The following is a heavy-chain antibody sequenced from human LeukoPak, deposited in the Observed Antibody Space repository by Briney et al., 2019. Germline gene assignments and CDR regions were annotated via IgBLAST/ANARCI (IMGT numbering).Heavy chain of an antibody. CDR2: IYYSGST. Sequence: SETLSLTCTVSGGSISSYYWSWIRQPPGKGLEWIGYIYYSGSTNYNPSLKSRVTISVDTSKNQFSLKLSSVTAADTAVYYCARAPDGYYDYVWDPVFDYWGQGTLVTVSS. J-gene: IGHJ4*02. V-gene: IGHV4-59*01. CDR1: GGSISSYY. D-gene: IGHD3-16*01. CDR3: ARAPDGYYDYVWDPVFDY.